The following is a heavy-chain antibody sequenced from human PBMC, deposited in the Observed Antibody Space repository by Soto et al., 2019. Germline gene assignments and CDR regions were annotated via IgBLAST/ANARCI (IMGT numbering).Heavy chain of an antibody. CDR1: GITFSDYY. Sequence: PGGSLRLSCVASGITFSDYYMSWFRQAPGKGLEWVSYISSGSSTISYSDSVKGRFTISRDSAKNSLYLQMNSLRAEDTAVYYCARDMYSSKNDFDYWGQGTLVTVYS. V-gene: IGHV3-11*01. CDR2: ISSGSSTI. J-gene: IGHJ4*02. CDR3: ARDMYSSKNDFDY. D-gene: IGHD6-13*01.